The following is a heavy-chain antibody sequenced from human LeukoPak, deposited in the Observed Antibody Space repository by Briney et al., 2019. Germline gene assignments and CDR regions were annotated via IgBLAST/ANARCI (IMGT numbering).Heavy chain of an antibody. Sequence: GGSLRPSRAASGFKFNSNCMSWVRQAPGKGLECVANIKQDGSDIYFVESVKGRFTISRDNAKNSLYLQMNSLRAEDTAVYYFARDYKRCSKFLPWGQGTLVSVSS. J-gene: IGHJ5*02. CDR2: IKQDGSDI. V-gene: IGHV3-7*01. CDR3: ARDYKRCSKFLP. D-gene: IGHD5-24*01. CDR1: GFKFNSNC.